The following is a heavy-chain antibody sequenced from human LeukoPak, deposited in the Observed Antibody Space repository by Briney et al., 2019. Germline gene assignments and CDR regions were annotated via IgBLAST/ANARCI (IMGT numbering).Heavy chain of an antibody. J-gene: IGHJ4*02. V-gene: IGHV4-59*12. Sequence: SETLSLTCTVSGGSISSYYWSWIRQPPGKGLEWIGYIYYSGSTSYNPSLKSRVAISVDTSKNQFSLKLSSVTAADTAVYYCARDGYLAVDYWGQGTLVTVSS. CDR1: GGSISSYY. CDR2: IYYSGST. D-gene: IGHD2-2*03. CDR3: ARDGYLAVDY.